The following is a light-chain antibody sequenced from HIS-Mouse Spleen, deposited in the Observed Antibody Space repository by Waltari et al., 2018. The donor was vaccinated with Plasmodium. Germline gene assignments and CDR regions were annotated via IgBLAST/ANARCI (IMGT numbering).Light chain of an antibody. J-gene: IGKJ1*01. CDR3: QQYNNWPAWT. CDR2: GAS. Sequence: EIVITQSPATLSVSPGERATLSCRASQSVSSNLAWYQQKPGQAPRLLIYGASTRATGIPARFSGRGSGTEFTLTISSLQSEDFAVYYCQQYNNWPAWTFGQGTKVEIK. V-gene: IGKV3-15*01. CDR1: QSVSSN.